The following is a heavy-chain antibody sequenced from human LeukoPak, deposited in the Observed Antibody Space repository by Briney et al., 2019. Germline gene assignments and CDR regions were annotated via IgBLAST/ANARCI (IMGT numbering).Heavy chain of an antibody. CDR2: INHSGST. J-gene: IGHJ5*02. V-gene: IGHV4-34*01. D-gene: IGHD5-18*01. Sequence: SETLSLTCAVYGGSFSGYYWSWIRQPPGKGLEWIGEINHSGSTNYNPSLKSRVTISVDTSKNQFSLKLSSVTAADTAVYYCARGPVYRKYNWFDPWGQGTLVTVSS. CDR3: ARGPVYRKYNWFDP. CDR1: GGSFSGYY.